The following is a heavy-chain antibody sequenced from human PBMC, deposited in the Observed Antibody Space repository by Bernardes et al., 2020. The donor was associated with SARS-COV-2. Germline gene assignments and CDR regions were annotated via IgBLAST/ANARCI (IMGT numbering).Heavy chain of an antibody. CDR1: GFTFSSNA. Sequence: GGSLRLSCAASGFTFSSNAMSWVRQAPGKGLEWVSVIYGDSKNIHYADSVKGRFTISRDNSKNTVYLQMNSLGAEDTALYYCAIYGQRLADYWGQGTLVTVSS. V-gene: IGHV3-23*03. J-gene: IGHJ4*02. CDR2: IYGDSKNI. CDR3: AIYGQRLADY. D-gene: IGHD6-25*01.